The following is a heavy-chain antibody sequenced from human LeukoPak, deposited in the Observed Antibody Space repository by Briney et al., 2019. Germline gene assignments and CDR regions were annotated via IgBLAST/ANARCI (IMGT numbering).Heavy chain of an antibody. CDR1: GFTLTDHY. CDR2: ITTSGTTR. D-gene: IGHD4-17*01. CDR3: ARDPDYGDPY. V-gene: IGHV3-11*01. Sequence: MSGGSLRLSCTVSGFTLTDHYMSWYRQSPGRGLEWISWITTSGTTRDYADSVEGRFTISRDNSKNSVYLQMSSLRADDTAVYYCARDPDYGDPYWGQGTLVTVSS. J-gene: IGHJ4*02.